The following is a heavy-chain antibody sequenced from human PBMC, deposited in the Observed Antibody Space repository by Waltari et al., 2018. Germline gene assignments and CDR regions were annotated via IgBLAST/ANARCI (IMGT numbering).Heavy chain of an antibody. Sequence: QVQLQQWGAGLLKPSETLSLTCAVYGGSFSGYYWSWIRQPPGKGLEWIGEINHSGSTNDNPSLKSRVTISVDTSKNQFSLKLSSVTAADTAVYYCARDRGGMIAAPYYFDYWGQGTLVTVSS. CDR3: ARDRGGMIAAPYYFDY. CDR1: GGSFSGYY. CDR2: INHSGST. V-gene: IGHV4-34*01. J-gene: IGHJ4*02. D-gene: IGHD6-6*01.